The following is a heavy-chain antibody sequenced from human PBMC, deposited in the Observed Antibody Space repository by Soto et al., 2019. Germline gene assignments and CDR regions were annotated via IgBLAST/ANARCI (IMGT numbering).Heavy chain of an antibody. V-gene: IGHV3-23*01. Sequence: GGSLRLSCLASGFTFSDYAMTWVRHVPGRGLEWVASLDGAGGSTYYADSVRGRFTISRDNSQNTLFLQMKRLTVDDTAIYYCAAPRDEYGSGVSWFTYGMDIWGQGTTVTVS. D-gene: IGHD3-10*01. CDR1: GFTFSDYA. CDR2: LDGAGGST. CDR3: AAPRDEYGSGVSWFTYGMDI. J-gene: IGHJ6*02.